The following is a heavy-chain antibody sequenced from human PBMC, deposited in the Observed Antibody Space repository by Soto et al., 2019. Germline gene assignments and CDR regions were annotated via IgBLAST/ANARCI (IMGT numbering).Heavy chain of an antibody. CDR2: INPKGGRT. CDR3: GRGRAPGPSGAY. V-gene: IGHV1-2*02. D-gene: IGHD6-19*01. CDR1: GNIFTDYY. Sequence: QVQLVQSGAEVKKPGASVKVSCKASGNIFTDYYMHWVRQAPGQGLEWLGWINPKGGRTHFAQKFQGRVTMTWDTSISTGYMHLSSLTSDDTALYVCGRGRAPGPSGAYWGQGTQVTVSS. J-gene: IGHJ4*02.